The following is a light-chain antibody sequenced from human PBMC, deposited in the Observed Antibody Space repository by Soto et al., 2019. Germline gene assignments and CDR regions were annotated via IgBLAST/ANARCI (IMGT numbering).Light chain of an antibody. V-gene: IGKV3-11*01. CDR2: DAS. Sequence: EIVLTQSPATLSLSPGERATLSCRASQSVSSYLAWYQQKPGQAPRLLIYDASNRATGIPARFSGSGSGTDFTLTISSLEPEDFAVHYCQQRSNWPITFGQGTRLETK. CDR3: QQRSNWPIT. CDR1: QSVSSY. J-gene: IGKJ5*01.